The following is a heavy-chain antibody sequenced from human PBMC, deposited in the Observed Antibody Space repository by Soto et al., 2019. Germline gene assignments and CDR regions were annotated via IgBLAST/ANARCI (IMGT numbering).Heavy chain of an antibody. V-gene: IGHV3-11*01. CDR2: ISISGSTI. CDR1: GFTFIDYY. Sequence: GGSLRLSCAASGFTFIDYYMSWIRPAPGKGLEWGSYISISGSTIYYADSVKGRFTISRDNAKNSLYLQMNSLRAEDTAVYYCARTQTGSSSWSNYYYYYYMDVWGKGTTVTVSS. J-gene: IGHJ6*03. CDR3: ARTQTGSSSWSNYYYYYYMDV. D-gene: IGHD6-13*01.